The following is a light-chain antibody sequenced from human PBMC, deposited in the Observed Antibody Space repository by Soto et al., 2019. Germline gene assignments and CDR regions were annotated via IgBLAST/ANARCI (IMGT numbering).Light chain of an antibody. CDR3: LQHNSYPYT. V-gene: IGKV1-17*01. CDR2: AAS. J-gene: IGKJ2*01. Sequence: DIQMTQSPSSLSASVGDRVTITCRASQGISNYLAWYQQKPGKVPKLLIYAASTLQSGVPSRFSGRGSGTEFTLTISSLQPEDFGTYYCLQHNSYPYTFGPGTKVDIK. CDR1: QGISNY.